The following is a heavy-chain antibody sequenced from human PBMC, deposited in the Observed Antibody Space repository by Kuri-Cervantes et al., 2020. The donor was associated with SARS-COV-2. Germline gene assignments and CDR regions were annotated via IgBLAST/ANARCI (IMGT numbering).Heavy chain of an antibody. CDR2: IRYDGSNK. Sequence: GESLKISCAASGFTFSSYGMHWVRQAPGKGLEWVAFIRYDGSNKYYADSVKGRFTISRDNSKNTLYLQMNSLKTEDTAVYYCTTVVRRTTVTTLLFNYWGQGTLVTVS. CDR3: TTVVRRTTVTTLLFNY. V-gene: IGHV3-30*02. J-gene: IGHJ4*02. CDR1: GFTFSSYG. D-gene: IGHD4-17*01.